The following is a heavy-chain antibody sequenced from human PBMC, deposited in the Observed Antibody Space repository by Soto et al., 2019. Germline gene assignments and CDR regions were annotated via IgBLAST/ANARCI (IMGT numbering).Heavy chain of an antibody. CDR1: GYTFDDYA. CDR2: HSWNSGSI. Sequence: GGSLRLSCAASGYTFDDYAMHWVRQAPGKGLEWVSGHSWNSGSIGYADDVKGRFTISRHNAKNSLYLQMNSLRAEDTALYYCTKHRLWQNVAASGISPRIHYGMDVWGQGTTVTVSS. CDR3: TKHRLWQNVAASGISPRIHYGMDV. D-gene: IGHD6-13*01. V-gene: IGHV3-9*01. J-gene: IGHJ6*02.